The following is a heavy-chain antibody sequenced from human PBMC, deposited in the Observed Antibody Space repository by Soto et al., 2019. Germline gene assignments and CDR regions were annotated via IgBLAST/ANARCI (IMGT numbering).Heavy chain of an antibody. Sequence: ASVKVSCKASGGTFSSYAISWVRQAPGQGLEWMGGIIPIFGTANYAQKLQGRVTMTTDTSTSTAYMELSSLRSEDTAVYYCARAVAVAADFDYWGQGTLVTVSS. V-gene: IGHV1-69*05. D-gene: IGHD6-19*01. CDR2: IIPIFGTA. CDR1: GGTFSSYA. CDR3: ARAVAVAADFDY. J-gene: IGHJ4*02.